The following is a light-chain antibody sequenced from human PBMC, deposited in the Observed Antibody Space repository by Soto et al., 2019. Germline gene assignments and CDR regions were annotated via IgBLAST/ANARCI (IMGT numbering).Light chain of an antibody. J-gene: IGKJ1*01. CDR3: QQSYSTPQ. V-gene: IGKV1-39*01. CDR2: AAS. CDR1: QSISSY. Sequence: NQLSQSLSSLSASKRDRVTITCRASQSISSYLNWYQQKPGKAPKLLIYAASSLQSGVPSRFSGSGSGTDFTLTISSLQPEDFATYYCQQSYSTPQFGQGSKVDIK.